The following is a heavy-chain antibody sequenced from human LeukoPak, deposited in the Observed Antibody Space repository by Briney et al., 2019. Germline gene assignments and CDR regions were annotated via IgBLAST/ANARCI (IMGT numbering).Heavy chain of an antibody. CDR3: ARGSPPDY. CDR1: GFTFSSYS. V-gene: IGHV3-30*03. CDR2: ISYDGSNK. Sequence: GGSLRLSCAASGFTFSSYSMNWVRQAPGKGLEWVAVISYDGSNKYCADSVKGRFTISRDNSKNTLYLQMNSLRAEDTAVYYCARGSPPDYWGQGTLVTVSS. J-gene: IGHJ4*02.